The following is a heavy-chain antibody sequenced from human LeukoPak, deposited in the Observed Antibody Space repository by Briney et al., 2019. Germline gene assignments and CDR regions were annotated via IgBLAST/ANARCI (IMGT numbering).Heavy chain of an antibody. CDR1: GFTFSTYS. V-gene: IGHV3-21*01. CDR3: ARVHYFYGGNSEVYFDY. J-gene: IGHJ4*02. D-gene: IGHD4-23*01. CDR2: ISSSSSYI. Sequence: GGSLRLSCAASGFTFSTYSMNWVRQFPGKGLEWVSSISSSSSYIYYADSVKGRFTISRDNAKNSLYLQMNSLRAEDTAVYYCARVHYFYGGNSEVYFDYWGQGTLVTVSS.